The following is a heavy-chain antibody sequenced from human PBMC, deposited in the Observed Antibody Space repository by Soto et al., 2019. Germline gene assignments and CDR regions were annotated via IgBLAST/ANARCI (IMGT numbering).Heavy chain of an antibody. CDR3: VSPSDWPDY. CDR2: VSSRGTTI. V-gene: IGHV3-48*03. CDR1: GFTFSSYE. J-gene: IGHJ4*02. D-gene: IGHD2-21*02. Sequence: SGGSLRLSCAASGFTFSSYEMNWVRQAPGKGLEWVSYVSSRGTTIYYADSVKGRFTISRDHAKNSLFLQMNSLRAEDTAVYYCVSPSDWPDYWGQGTPVTVSS.